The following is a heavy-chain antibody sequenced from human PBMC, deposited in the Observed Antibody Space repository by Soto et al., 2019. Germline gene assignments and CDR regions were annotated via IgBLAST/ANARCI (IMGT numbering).Heavy chain of an antibody. CDR2: IDPSDSYT. J-gene: IGHJ6*02. V-gene: IGHV5-10-1*01. CDR1: GYSFTSYW. D-gene: IGHD3-3*01. Sequence: GESLKISCKGSGYSFTSYWISWVRQMPGKGLEWMGRIDPSDSYTNYSPSFQGHVTISADKSISTAYLQWSSLKASDTAMYYCARLTRNDFWSGYYLNYYYGMDVWGQGTRVTVSS. CDR3: ARLTRNDFWSGYYLNYYYGMDV.